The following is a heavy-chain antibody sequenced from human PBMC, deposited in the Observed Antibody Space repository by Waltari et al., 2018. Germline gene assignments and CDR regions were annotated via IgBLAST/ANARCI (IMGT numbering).Heavy chain of an antibody. D-gene: IGHD6-6*01. CDR1: GFSLTSYY. V-gene: IGHV1-46*01. Sequence: QVQVVQSGAEVKRPGASVKVSCKASGFSLTSYYIHWVRQAPGQGLEWMGIINPSGGSTYYEQNFQGRVTMTRDTSTSTVYMELSSLRSEDTAVYYCARDGNIAARPWWFDPWGQGTLVTVSS. CDR3: ARDGNIAARPWWFDP. CDR2: INPSGGST. J-gene: IGHJ5*02.